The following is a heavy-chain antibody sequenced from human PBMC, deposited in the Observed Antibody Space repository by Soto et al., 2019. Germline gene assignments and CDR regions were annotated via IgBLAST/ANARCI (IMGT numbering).Heavy chain of an antibody. J-gene: IGHJ4*02. CDR2: ILPVSAPP. CDR1: GGTLNNYA. V-gene: IGHV1-69*13. CDR3: ATDSNYDVSNSF. D-gene: IGHD3-3*01. Sequence: SVKVSCKASGGTLNNYAINWVRQAPGQGLEWMGGILPVSAPPDYAQRFQGRVSITADHSTSTVYMELSRLKSDDTAVYFCATDSNYDVSNSFWGQGTLVTVSS.